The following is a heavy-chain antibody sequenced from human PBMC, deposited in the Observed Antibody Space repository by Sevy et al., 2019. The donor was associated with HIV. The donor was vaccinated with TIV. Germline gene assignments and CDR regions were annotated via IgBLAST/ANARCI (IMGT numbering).Heavy chain of an antibody. Sequence: GGSLRPSCEASGFTFSAYAMNWVRTTKGKGLEWVAVISYDGINKNYADSVKGRFTLSRDNSKSTLSLQMNSPRTEDTAVYYCARDRSTRWINYYFDYWGQGTLVTVSS. CDR3: ARDRSTRWINYYFDY. CDR2: ISYDGINK. D-gene: IGHD2-2*01. J-gene: IGHJ4*02. CDR1: GFTFSAYA. V-gene: IGHV3-30-3*01.